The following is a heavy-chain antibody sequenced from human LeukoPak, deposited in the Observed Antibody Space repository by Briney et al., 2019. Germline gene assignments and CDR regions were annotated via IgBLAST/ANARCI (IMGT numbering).Heavy chain of an antibody. CDR3: ARDGAYYYGSGSYYDYYYYYGMDV. J-gene: IGHJ6*02. CDR1: GYTFTSYG. Sequence: ASVKVSCKASGYTFTSYGISWVRQAPGQGLEWMGWISAYNDNTNYAPKFQGRVTMTRDTSTSTVYMELSSLRSEDTAVYYCARDGAYYYGSGSYYDYYYYYGMDVWGQGTTVTVSS. V-gene: IGHV1-18*01. CDR2: ISAYNDNT. D-gene: IGHD3-10*01.